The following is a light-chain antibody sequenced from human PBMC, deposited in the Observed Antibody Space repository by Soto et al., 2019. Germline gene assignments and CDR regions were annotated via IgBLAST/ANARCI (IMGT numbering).Light chain of an antibody. V-gene: IGLV2-18*01. CDR2: VVS. CDR3: SLYTSDSTYV. Sequence: QSALTQPPSVSGSPGQSVTISCTGTSSDFGSYDRVSWYQRPPGTGPKLMIYVVSNRPSGVPDRFSGSKSGNTASLTISGLQAEYEAEYYCSLYTSDSTYVFGTGTKVTVL. J-gene: IGLJ1*01. CDR1: SSDFGSYDR.